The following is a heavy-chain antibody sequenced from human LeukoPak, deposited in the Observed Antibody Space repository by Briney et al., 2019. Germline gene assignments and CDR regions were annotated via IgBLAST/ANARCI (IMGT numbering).Heavy chain of an antibody. CDR3: ARSSTGRNWYFDL. D-gene: IGHD1-1*01. V-gene: IGHV4-39*01. CDR1: GGSISSSSYY. Sequence: PSETLSLTCTVSGGSISSSSYYWGWLRQPPGKGLEWIGSIYYSGSTCYNPSLKSRVTISVDTSKNQFSLKLSSVTAADTAVYYCARSSTGRNWYFDLWGRGTLVTVSS. CDR2: IYYSGST. J-gene: IGHJ2*01.